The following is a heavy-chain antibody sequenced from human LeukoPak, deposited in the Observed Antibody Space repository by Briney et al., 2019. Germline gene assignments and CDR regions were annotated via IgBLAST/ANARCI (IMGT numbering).Heavy chain of an antibody. Sequence: ASETLSLTCAVSGYSISSGYYWGWIRQPPGKGLEWIGSIYHSGSTYYNPSLKSRVTISVDTSKNQFSLKLSSVTAADTAVYYCARQGSNPAMGGFDPWGQGTLVTVSS. D-gene: IGHD3-10*01. V-gene: IGHV4-38-2*01. CDR3: ARQGSNPAMGGFDP. J-gene: IGHJ5*02. CDR1: GYSISSGYY. CDR2: IYHSGST.